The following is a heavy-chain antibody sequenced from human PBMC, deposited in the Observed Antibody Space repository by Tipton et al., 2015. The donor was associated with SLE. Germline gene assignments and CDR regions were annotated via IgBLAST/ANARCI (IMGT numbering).Heavy chain of an antibody. V-gene: IGHV4-38-2*01. CDR3: ARSSSVRTLLWPTFAY. D-gene: IGHD2/OR15-2a*01. Sequence: TLSLTCSVSGHSISSGFYWGWIRQSPGKGLEWIGNFYHRGTTYYNPSLKSRVTMSADTSKNHLSLKLTSVTAADTAVYFCARSSSVRTLLWPTFAYWGQGTLVTVSS. CDR1: GHSISSGFY. J-gene: IGHJ4*02. CDR2: FYHRGTT.